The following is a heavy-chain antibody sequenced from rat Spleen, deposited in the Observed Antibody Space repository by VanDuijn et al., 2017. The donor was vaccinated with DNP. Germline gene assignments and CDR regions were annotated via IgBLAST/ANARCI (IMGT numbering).Heavy chain of an antibody. V-gene: IGHV3-1*01. D-gene: IGHD1-11*01. CDR1: DYSITSHY. CDR3: ARGLNYGGYNYYWYFDF. CDR2: ISYSGST. Sequence: EVRLQESGPGLVKPSQSLSLTCSVTDYSITSHYWGWIRKFPGDKMEWMGYISYSGSTAYNPSLKSRISITRDTSKNQFFLQLSSVTTEDTATYYCARGLNYGGYNYYWYFDFWGPGTMVTVSS. J-gene: IGHJ1*01.